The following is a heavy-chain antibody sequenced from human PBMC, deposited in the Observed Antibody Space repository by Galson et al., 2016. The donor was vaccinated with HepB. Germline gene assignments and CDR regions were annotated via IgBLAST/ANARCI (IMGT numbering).Heavy chain of an antibody. CDR1: GFTFSSYN. CDR3: ARDREGTSWFSGDYDHYGMDV. D-gene: IGHD6-13*01. V-gene: IGHV3-21*01. J-gene: IGHJ6*02. Sequence: SLRLSCAASGFTFSSYNMNWVRQAPGKGLEWVSSISRGSRNIYYADSVKGRFTISRDNAKNSLYLQMNSLRVEDTAVYFCARDREGTSWFSGDYDHYGMDVWGQGTTVTVSS. CDR2: ISRGSRNI.